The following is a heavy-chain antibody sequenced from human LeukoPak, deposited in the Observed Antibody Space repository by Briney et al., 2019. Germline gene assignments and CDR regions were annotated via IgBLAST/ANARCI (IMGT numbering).Heavy chain of an antibody. D-gene: IGHD1-26*01. CDR3: ASPSGIVGATPFDY. Sequence: GASVTVSFKASGGTFTIYAISWVRPAPGQGLEWMGRIIPILGIANYAQKFQGRVTITADKSTSTAYMELSSLRSEDTAVYYCASPSGIVGATPFDYGGQGTLVTVSS. CDR1: GGTFTIYA. CDR2: IIPILGIA. V-gene: IGHV1-69*04. J-gene: IGHJ4*02.